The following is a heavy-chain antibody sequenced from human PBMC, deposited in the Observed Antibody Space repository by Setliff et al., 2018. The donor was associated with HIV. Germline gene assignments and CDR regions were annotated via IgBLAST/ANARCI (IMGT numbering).Heavy chain of an antibody. CDR3: ARDRVGAKDYYYMDV. V-gene: IGHV1-18*01. CDR2: ISAYTGNT. J-gene: IGHJ6*03. Sequence: VASVKVSCKASGYTFTSYGISWVRQAPGQGLEWMGWISAYTGNTKYSQKVQGRVTMTTDTSTTSAYMELRSLRSDDTAVYYCARDRVGAKDYYYMDVWGKGTTVTVSS. CDR1: GYTFTSYG. D-gene: IGHD1-26*01.